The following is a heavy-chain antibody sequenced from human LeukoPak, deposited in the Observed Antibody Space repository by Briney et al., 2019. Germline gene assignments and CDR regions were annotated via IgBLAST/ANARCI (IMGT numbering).Heavy chain of an antibody. Sequence: TETLSLTCAVYGGSFRGYYWSWIRQPPGKVLEWIGEINHSGSTNYNPSLKSRVTISVDTSKNQFSLKLSSVTAADTAVYYCARGRRITMVRGVNDYWGQGTLVTVSS. CDR1: GGSFRGYY. V-gene: IGHV4-34*01. J-gene: IGHJ4*02. CDR2: INHSGST. D-gene: IGHD3-10*01. CDR3: ARGRRITMVRGVNDY.